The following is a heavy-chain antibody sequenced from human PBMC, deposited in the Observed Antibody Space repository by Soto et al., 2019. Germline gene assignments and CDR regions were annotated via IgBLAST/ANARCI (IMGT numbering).Heavy chain of an antibody. V-gene: IGHV1-3*01. CDR1: GYTLTNYA. CDR2: INAGNGNT. CDR3: ARVKWSGGFWFDP. D-gene: IGHD2-15*01. Sequence: ASVKVSRKSSGYTLTNYAIHLVRQAPGQRLEWMGWINAGNGNTKYSQKFQGRVTITRDTSASTAYMELSSLRSEDTAVYYCARVKWSGGFWFDPWGQGTLVTVSS. J-gene: IGHJ5*02.